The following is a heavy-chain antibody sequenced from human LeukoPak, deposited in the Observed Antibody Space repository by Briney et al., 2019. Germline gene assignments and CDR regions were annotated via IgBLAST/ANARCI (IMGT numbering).Heavy chain of an antibody. CDR1: GGSISSYY. CDR2: IYTSGST. D-gene: IGHD2/OR15-2a*01. J-gene: IGHJ6*03. CDR3: ASFELVSYYYYLDV. V-gene: IGHV4-4*09. Sequence: SETLSLTCTVSGGSISSYYWSWIRQPPGKGLEWIGYIYTSGSTNYNPSLKSRVTISVDTSKNQFSLKLSSVTAADTAVYYCASFELVSYYYYLDVWGKGTTVTVSS.